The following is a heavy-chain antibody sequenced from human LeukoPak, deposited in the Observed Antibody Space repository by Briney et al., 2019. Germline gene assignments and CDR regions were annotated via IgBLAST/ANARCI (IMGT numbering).Heavy chain of an antibody. J-gene: IGHJ4*02. D-gene: IGHD2-15*01. CDR3: ATDPVGYCNANGCYSVDY. CDR2: FDPEHGET. CDR1: GYTLTELS. V-gene: IGHV1-24*01. Sequence: ASVRVSCKVSGYTLTELSMHWVRQAPGKGLEWMGGFDPEHGETVYAQKFQGRLTMTEDTSTHTAYMELSGLRSDDTAVYYCATDPVGYCNANGCYSVDYWGQGTLVTVSS.